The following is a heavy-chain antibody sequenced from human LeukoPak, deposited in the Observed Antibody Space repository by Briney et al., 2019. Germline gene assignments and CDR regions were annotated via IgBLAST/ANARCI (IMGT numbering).Heavy chain of an antibody. CDR2: INPSGGST. CDR3: ATVRYSYGTFDY. D-gene: IGHD5-18*01. J-gene: IGHJ4*02. V-gene: IGHV1-46*01. CDR1: GYTFTSYY. Sequence: ASVKVSCKASGYTFTSYYMHWVRQAPGQGLEWMGIINPSGGSTSYAQKFQGRVTMTRDTSTSTVYMELSSLRSEDTAVYYCATVRYSYGTFDYWGQGTLVTVSS.